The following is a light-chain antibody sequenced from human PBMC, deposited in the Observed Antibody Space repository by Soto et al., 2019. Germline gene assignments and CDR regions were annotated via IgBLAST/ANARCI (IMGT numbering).Light chain of an antibody. CDR1: QSVYNNY. J-gene: IGKJ1*01. V-gene: IGKV3-20*01. Sequence: EIVLTQSPGTLSVSPGERATLSCRASQSVYNNYLAWFQQRPGQAPRLLIYGASTRATGIPDRFSGSGSGTDFTLTISRLETEDLGMYYCQKYGDSPRTFGQGTKVEIK. CDR3: QKYGDSPRT. CDR2: GAS.